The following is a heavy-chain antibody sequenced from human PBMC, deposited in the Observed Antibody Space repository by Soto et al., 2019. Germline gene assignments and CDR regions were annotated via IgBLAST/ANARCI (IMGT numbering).Heavy chain of an antibody. J-gene: IGHJ5*02. CDR3: ARYGYCSSTSCYSGRGGNWFDP. CDR1: GGTFSSYA. V-gene: IGHV1-69*13. D-gene: IGHD2-2*01. CDR2: IIPIFGTA. Sequence: SVKVSCKASGGTFSSYAISWVRQAPGQGLEWMGGIIPIFGTANYAQKFQGRVTITADESTSTAYMELSSLRSEDTAVYYCARYGYCSSTSCYSGRGGNWFDPWGQGTLVTVSS.